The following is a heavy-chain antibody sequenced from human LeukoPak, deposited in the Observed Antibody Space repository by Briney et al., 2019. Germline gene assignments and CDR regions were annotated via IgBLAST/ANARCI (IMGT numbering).Heavy chain of an antibody. CDR3: ARANYYDNSGYSRGAFDI. J-gene: IGHJ3*02. CDR1: GGSISSYY. CDR2: LFHSGTT. D-gene: IGHD3-22*01. Sequence: PSETLSLTCTVSGGSISSYYWSWIRQPPGKGLEWIGSLFHSGTTYYNSSLKSRVTISVDTSKNQFSLKLSSVTAADTAVYYCARANYYDNSGYSRGAFDIWGQGTMVTVSS. V-gene: IGHV4-38-2*02.